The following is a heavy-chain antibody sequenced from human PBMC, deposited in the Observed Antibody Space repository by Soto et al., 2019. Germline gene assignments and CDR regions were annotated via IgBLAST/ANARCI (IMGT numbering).Heavy chain of an antibody. D-gene: IGHD3-22*01. V-gene: IGHV3-23*01. CDR1: GFTFNNHG. CDR3: TKDTAPYYYDYSRYYHDY. CDR2: IIGGGGRI. Sequence: PGGSLRLSCAASGFTFNNHGMSWVRQAPGKGLEWVSGIIGGGGRIYYAGSVKGRFTISRDNSKNTLYLQMSSLRAEDTATYYCTKDTAPYYYDYSRYYHDYWGQGTLVTASS. J-gene: IGHJ4*02.